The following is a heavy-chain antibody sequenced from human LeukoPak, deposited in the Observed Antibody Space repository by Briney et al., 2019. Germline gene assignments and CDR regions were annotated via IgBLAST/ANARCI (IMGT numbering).Heavy chain of an antibody. Sequence: PGGSLRLSCAASGFSFSNYAMSWVRQAPGKGLEWVSGLSSNGERTHYADSVKGRFTISRDNSKNTLYLQMNSLGAEDTALYFCTKRDYYDSSGYSPLFDNWGQGILVTVSS. V-gene: IGHV3-23*01. J-gene: IGHJ4*02. CDR3: TKRDYYDSSGYSPLFDN. D-gene: IGHD3-22*01. CDR2: LSSNGERT. CDR1: GFSFSNYA.